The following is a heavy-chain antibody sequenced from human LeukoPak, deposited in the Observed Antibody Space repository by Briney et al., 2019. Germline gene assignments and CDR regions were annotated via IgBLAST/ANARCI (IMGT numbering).Heavy chain of an antibody. CDR3: ARGDGDYLTGYYYGMDL. CDR2: ISSSGSTI. V-gene: IGHV3-11*01. CDR1: GFTFSDYY. D-gene: IGHD4-17*01. Sequence: PGGSLRLSCAASGFTFSDYYMSWVRQAPGKGLEWVSYISSSGSTIYYAASAKGRFTISRDNDKNSLYLQMNSLRAEDTAVYYCARGDGDYLTGYYYGMDLWGQGTTVTVSS. J-gene: IGHJ6*02.